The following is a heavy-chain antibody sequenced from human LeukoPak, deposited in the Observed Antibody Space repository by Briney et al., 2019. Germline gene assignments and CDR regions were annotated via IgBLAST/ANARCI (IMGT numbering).Heavy chain of an antibody. Sequence: PSETLSLTCTVSGGSISSSSYYWGWIRQPPGKGLEWIGSIYYTGSTYYNPSLKSRVTISVDTSKNQFSLKLSSVTAADTAVYYCARTTEGGYSYGYFYYYYMDVWGKGTTVTISS. CDR1: GGSISSSSYY. CDR2: IYYTGST. D-gene: IGHD5-18*01. J-gene: IGHJ6*03. V-gene: IGHV4-39*07. CDR3: ARTTEGGYSYGYFYYYYMDV.